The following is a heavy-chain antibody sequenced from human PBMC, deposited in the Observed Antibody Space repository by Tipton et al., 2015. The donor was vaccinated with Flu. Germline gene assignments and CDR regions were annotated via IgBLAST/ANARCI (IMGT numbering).Heavy chain of an antibody. J-gene: IGHJ5*02. Sequence: TLSLTCTVSGGSISSISHYWGWIRQSPGRGLEWIVSIYYSGNTYYNPSLKSRVTISVDTSKNQFSLKLSSVTAADTAVYYCVRSLSRANWFDPWGPGTLVTVSS. V-gene: IGHV4-39*07. CDR1: GGSISSISHY. CDR2: IYYSGNT. CDR3: VRSLSRANWFDP. D-gene: IGHD3-3*02.